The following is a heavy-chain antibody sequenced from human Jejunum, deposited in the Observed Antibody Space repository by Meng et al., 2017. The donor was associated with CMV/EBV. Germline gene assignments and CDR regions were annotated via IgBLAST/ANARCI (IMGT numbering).Heavy chain of an antibody. CDR2: ISTYHDDT. J-gene: IGHJ4*02. CDR3: ARDVGGSIDH. CDR1: GYSFTTYG. Sequence: SCKTSGYSFTTYGFSWVRQAPGQGLEWMGWISTYHDDTKYAQNFQGRVTMTKDTSTTTAYMDLRSLTSDDTAVYYCARDVGGSIDHWGQGTLVTVSS. D-gene: IGHD3-10*01. V-gene: IGHV1-18*01.